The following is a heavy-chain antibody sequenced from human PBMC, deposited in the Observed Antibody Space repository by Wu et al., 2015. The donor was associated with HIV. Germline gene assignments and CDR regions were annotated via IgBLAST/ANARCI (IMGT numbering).Heavy chain of an antibody. D-gene: IGHD1-1*01. CDR3: ARRERGNYYYGMDV. V-gene: IGHV1-2*02. CDR2: INPNSGGT. CDR1: GYTFTGYY. Sequence: QVHLVQSGAVMKKPGSSLRISCEASGYTFTGYYMHWVRQAPGQGLEWMGWINPNSGGTNYAQKFQGRVTMTRDTSISTAYMELSRLRSDDTAVYYCARRERGNYYYGMDVWGQGTTVTVSS. J-gene: IGHJ6*02.